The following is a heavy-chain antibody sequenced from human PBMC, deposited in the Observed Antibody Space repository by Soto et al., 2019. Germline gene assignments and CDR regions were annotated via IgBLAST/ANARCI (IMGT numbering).Heavy chain of an antibody. CDR2: INPNTGDT. CDR1: GYTFSGYY. D-gene: IGHD2-21*01. Sequence: GASVKVSCKASGYTFSGYYMHWVRQAPGQGLEWMGWINPNTGDTNYAQKFQGRVTMTREMSISTAYMELSSLRSDDTAVYYCGRELGYSYYYYYAMDVWGQGTTVTVS. J-gene: IGHJ6*02. CDR3: GRELGYSYYYYYAMDV. V-gene: IGHV1-2*02.